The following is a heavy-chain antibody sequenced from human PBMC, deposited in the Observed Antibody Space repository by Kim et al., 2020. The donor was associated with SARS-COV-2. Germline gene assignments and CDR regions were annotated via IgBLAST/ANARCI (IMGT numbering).Heavy chain of an antibody. CDR2: T. V-gene: IGHV3-74*01. D-gene: IGHD2-2*01. Sequence: TDYADSVKGRFTISRDNAKNTLDLQMNSPRAEDTAVYYCTRGLPGRNDYWGQGTLVTVSS. J-gene: IGHJ4*02. CDR3: TRGLPGRNDY.